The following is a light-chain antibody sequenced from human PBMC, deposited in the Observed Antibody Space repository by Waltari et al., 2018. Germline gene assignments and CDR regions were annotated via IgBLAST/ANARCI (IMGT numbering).Light chain of an antibody. J-gene: IGKJ1*01. CDR1: QGIGND. CDR2: AAS. V-gene: IGKV1-6*02. Sequence: AIQMTQSPSSLSASVGHRVTISCRASQGIGNDLGWYQQKPGTAPKLLLYAASTLQSGVPSRFSGSGSGTDFTLTISSLQPEDFATYYCLQDYKYPRTFGQGTKVEIK. CDR3: LQDYKYPRT.